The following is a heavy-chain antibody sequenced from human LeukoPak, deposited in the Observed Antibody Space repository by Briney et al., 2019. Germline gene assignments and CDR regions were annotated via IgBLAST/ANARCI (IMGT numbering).Heavy chain of an antibody. Sequence: ASVKVSCKASGYTFTSYDINWVRQAPGQGLEWMGWINPNSGGTNYAQKFQGRVTMTRDTSISTAYMELSRLRSDDTAVYYCAVLGDSGSYLDAFDIWGQGTMVTVSS. V-gene: IGHV1-2*02. D-gene: IGHD1-26*01. CDR1: GYTFTSYD. CDR3: AVLGDSGSYLDAFDI. J-gene: IGHJ3*02. CDR2: INPNSGGT.